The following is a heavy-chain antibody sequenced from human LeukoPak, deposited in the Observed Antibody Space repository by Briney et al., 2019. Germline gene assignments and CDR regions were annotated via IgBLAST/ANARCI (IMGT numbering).Heavy chain of an antibody. CDR3: ACYSSSWTDAFDI. Sequence: PSETLSLTCIVSGGSISSYYWSWIRQPAGKGLEWIGRIYSSGSTNYNPSLKSRVTMSVDTSKNQFSLKLSSVTAADTAVYYCACYSSSWTDAFDIWGQGTMVTVSS. D-gene: IGHD6-13*01. V-gene: IGHV4-4*07. CDR2: IYSSGST. CDR1: GGSISSYY. J-gene: IGHJ3*02.